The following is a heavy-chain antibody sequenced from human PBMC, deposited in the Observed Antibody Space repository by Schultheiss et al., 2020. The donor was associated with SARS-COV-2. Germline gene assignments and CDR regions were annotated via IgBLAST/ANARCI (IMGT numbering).Heavy chain of an antibody. Sequence: GGSLRLSCAASGFTFSNYAMSWVRQAPGKGLEWVGRIKSKTDGGTTDYAAPVKGRFTISRDNSKNTLYLQMNSLRAEDTALYYCAKMGYCSSTSCHALDYWGQGTLVTVSS. CDR2: IKSKTDGGTT. D-gene: IGHD2-2*01. CDR3: AKMGYCSSTSCHALDY. J-gene: IGHJ4*02. CDR1: GFTFSNYA. V-gene: IGHV3-15*01.